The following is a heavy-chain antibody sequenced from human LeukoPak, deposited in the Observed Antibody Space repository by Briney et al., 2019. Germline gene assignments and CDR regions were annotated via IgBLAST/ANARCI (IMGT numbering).Heavy chain of an antibody. J-gene: IGHJ3*02. Sequence: SETLSLTCAAYGGSFSGYYWSWIRQPPGKGLEWIGEINHSGSTNYNPSLKSRVTISVDTSKNQLSLKLSSVTAADTAVYYCARHPHIYTWFGTPVAFDIWGQGTMVTVSS. V-gene: IGHV4-34*01. CDR2: INHSGST. D-gene: IGHD3-10*01. CDR1: GGSFSGYY. CDR3: ARHPHIYTWFGTPVAFDI.